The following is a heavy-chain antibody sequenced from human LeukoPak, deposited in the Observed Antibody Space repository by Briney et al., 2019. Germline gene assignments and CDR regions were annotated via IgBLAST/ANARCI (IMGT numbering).Heavy chain of an antibody. J-gene: IGHJ4*02. V-gene: IGHV5-51*01. CDR1: GYSFTSYW. CDR3: ARQDCSSTSCYYPY. D-gene: IGHD2-2*01. CDR2: VHPGDSDT. Sequence: GESLKISCKGSGYSFTSYWIGWVRQMLGKGLEWMGIVHPGDSDTRYSPSFQGQVTISADKSISTAYLQWSSLKASDTAMYYCARQDCSSTSCYYPYWGQGTLVTVSS.